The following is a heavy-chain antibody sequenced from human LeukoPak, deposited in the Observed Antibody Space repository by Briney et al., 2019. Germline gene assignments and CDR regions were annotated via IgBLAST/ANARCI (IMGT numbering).Heavy chain of an antibody. CDR1: GFTFNNYW. D-gene: IGHD3-10*01. J-gene: IGHJ4*02. CDR3: ARQLGGSGSY. CDR2: IKQDGSEI. Sequence: AGGSLRLSCAASGFTFNNYWMSWVRQAPGKGLEWVANIKQDGSEIYYVDSVKGRFTSSRDNTKNSVYLQMNSLRAEDTAVYYCARQLGGSGSYWGQGTLVTVSS. V-gene: IGHV3-7*01.